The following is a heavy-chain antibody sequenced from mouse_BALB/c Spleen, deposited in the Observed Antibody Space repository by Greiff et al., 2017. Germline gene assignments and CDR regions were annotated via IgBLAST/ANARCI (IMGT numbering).Heavy chain of an antibody. Sequence: EVQLVESGPSLVKPSQTLSLTCSVTGDSITSGYWNWIRKFPGNKLEYMGYISYSGSTYYNPSLKSRISITRDTSKNQYYLQLNSVTTEDTATYYCARSGGSSEDWYFDVWGAGTTVTVSS. CDR3: ARSGGSSEDWYFDV. V-gene: IGHV3-8*02. CDR1: GDSITSGY. J-gene: IGHJ1*01. CDR2: ISYSGST. D-gene: IGHD1-1*01.